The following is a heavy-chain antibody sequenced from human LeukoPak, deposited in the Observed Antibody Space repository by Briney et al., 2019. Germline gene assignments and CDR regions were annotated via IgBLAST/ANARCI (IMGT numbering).Heavy chain of an antibody. CDR1: GGTFSSYA. Sequence: ASVKVSCKASGGTFSSYAISWVRQAPGQGLEWMGGIITIFGTANYAQKFQGRVTITADESTSTAYMELSSLRSEDTAVYYCARGYYDSSGYYGRDAFDIWGQGTMVTVSS. CDR3: ARGYYDSSGYYGRDAFDI. D-gene: IGHD3-22*01. CDR2: IITIFGTA. V-gene: IGHV1-69*01. J-gene: IGHJ3*02.